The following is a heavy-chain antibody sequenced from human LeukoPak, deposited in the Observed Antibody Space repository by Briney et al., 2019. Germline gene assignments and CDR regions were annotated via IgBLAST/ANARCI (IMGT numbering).Heavy chain of an antibody. D-gene: IGHD4-23*01. CDR3: ARGRPHGNDY. CDR2: ISWSSDDI. CDR1: GFTFDDYA. Sequence: PGRSLRLSCAASGFTFDDYAMHWVRQAPGKGLEWVSGISWSSDDIDYADSVKGRFSISRDNAKNTLYLQMNSLRVEDTAVYYCARGRPHGNDYWGQGTLVTVSS. J-gene: IGHJ4*02. V-gene: IGHV3-9*01.